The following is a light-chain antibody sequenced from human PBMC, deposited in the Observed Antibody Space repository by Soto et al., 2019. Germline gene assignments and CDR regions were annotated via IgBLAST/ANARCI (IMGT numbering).Light chain of an antibody. J-gene: IGKJ1*01. V-gene: IGKV1-39*01. CDR2: GAS. Sequence: DIQITQSPSPLSASVGDRVTITCRASQTISTYLNWYQQRPGKAPKILIYGASSLQSGVPSRFSGSGSGTDFTLTISSLQPEDFGTYYCQQSFSNPRTFGQGTKVDIK. CDR3: QQSFSNPRT. CDR1: QTISTY.